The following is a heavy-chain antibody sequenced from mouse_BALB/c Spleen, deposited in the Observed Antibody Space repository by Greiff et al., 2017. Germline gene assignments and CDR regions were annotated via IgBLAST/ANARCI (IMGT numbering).Heavy chain of an antibody. D-gene: IGHD2-1*01. CDR2: IYPGNSDT. Sequence: EVQLQQSGTVLARPGASVKMSCKASGYTFTSYWMHWVKQRPGQGLEWIGAIYPGNSDTSYNQKFKGKAKLTAVTSTSTAYMELSSLTNEDSAVYYCTGVYYGNYEAMDYWGQGTSVTVSS. V-gene: IGHV1-5*01. CDR3: TGVYYGNYEAMDY. CDR1: GYTFTSYW. J-gene: IGHJ4*01.